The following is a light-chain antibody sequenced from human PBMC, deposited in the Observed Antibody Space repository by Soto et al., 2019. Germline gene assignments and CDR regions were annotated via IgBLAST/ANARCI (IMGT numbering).Light chain of an antibody. J-gene: IGKJ4*01. Sequence: EIVLTQSPGTLSLSTGERAILSCRASQSVSSSYFAWYQQKPGQAPRLLIYGASSRATGIPDRFSGSGSGTEFTLTVSSLQSEDFAVYYCQQYNHWPLTFGGGTKVDIK. V-gene: IGKV3-20*01. CDR2: GAS. CDR3: QQYNHWPLT. CDR1: QSVSSSY.